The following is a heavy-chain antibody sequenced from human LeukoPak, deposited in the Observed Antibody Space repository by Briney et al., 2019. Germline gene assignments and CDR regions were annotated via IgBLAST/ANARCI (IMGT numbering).Heavy chain of an antibody. D-gene: IGHD4-11*01. V-gene: IGHV1-2*02. Sequence: ASVKVSCKASGYTFTGYYIHWVRLAPGQGLEWMGWINPNSGGTNYAQKFQGRVTMTRDTSISTAYMELSRLGSDDTAVYYCARGGLPIYYYYMDVWGKGTTVTVSS. CDR2: INPNSGGT. J-gene: IGHJ6*03. CDR3: ARGGLPIYYYYMDV. CDR1: GYTFTGYY.